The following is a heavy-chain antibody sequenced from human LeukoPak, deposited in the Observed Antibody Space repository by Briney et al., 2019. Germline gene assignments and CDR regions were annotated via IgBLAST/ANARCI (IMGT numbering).Heavy chain of an antibody. V-gene: IGHV1-46*01. CDR2: INPSGGST. J-gene: IGHJ4*02. Sequence: ASVKVSCKASGYTFTSYYMHWVRQAPGQGLEWMGIINPSGGSTSYAQKFQGRVTMTRDTSISTAYMELSRLRSDDTAVYYCARAQYPSAIDYWGQGTLVTVSS. D-gene: IGHD2-2*01. CDR3: ARAQYPSAIDY. CDR1: GYTFTSYY.